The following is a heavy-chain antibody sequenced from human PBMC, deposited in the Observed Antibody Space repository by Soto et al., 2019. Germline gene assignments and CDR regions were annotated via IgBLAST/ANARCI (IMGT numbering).Heavy chain of an antibody. D-gene: IGHD5-18*01. CDR3: AKGPGYSYGRVKNDY. CDR2: ISYDGSNK. J-gene: IGHJ4*02. Sequence: PGGSMRLSCTAAGLTFSSYCRRWVSPAPGKGLEWVAVISYDGSNKYYADSVKGRFTISRDNSKNTLYLQMNSLRAEDTAVYYCAKGPGYSYGRVKNDYWGQGTLVTVSS. CDR1: GLTFSSYC. V-gene: IGHV3-30*18.